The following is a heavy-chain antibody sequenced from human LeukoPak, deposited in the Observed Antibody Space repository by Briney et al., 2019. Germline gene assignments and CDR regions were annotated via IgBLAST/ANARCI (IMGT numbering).Heavy chain of an antibody. CDR3: ARQASDGYNPQWVDY. V-gene: IGHV5-51*01. Sequence: GESLKISCKGSGYSFTNFWIAWARQMPGKGLEWMGIIDPGDSDTRNSPSFQGQVTISADKSITTAYLQWSSLKASDSAMYYCARQASDGYNPQWVDYWGQGTLVTVSS. J-gene: IGHJ4*02. CDR1: GYSFTNFW. D-gene: IGHD5-24*01. CDR2: IDPGDSDT.